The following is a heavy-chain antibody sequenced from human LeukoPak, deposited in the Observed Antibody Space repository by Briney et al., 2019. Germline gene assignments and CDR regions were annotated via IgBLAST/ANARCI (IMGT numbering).Heavy chain of an antibody. CDR2: IYYSGST. CDR3: ASDLTIFGEENWFDP. D-gene: IGHD3-3*01. CDR1: GGSISSSSYY. Sequence: PSETLSLTCTVSGGSISSSSYYWGWIRQPPGKGLEWIGSIYYSGSTYYNPSLKSRVTISVDTSENQFSLKLSSVTAADTAVYYCASDLTIFGEENWFDPWGQGTLVTVSS. V-gene: IGHV4-39*07. J-gene: IGHJ5*02.